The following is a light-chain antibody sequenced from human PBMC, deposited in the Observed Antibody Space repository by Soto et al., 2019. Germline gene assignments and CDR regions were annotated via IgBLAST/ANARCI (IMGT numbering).Light chain of an antibody. CDR2: KVD. V-gene: IGLV2-14*01. CDR1: SSDLGGLNY. CDR3: GSWDSSLSAYV. Sequence: QSALTQPASVSGSPGQSITIPCSGRSSDLGGLNYVSWYQQHPGKVPKLIIYKVDNRPSGISDRFSGSKSGTSATLGITGFQTGDEADYYCGSWDSSLSAYVFGTGTKLTVL. J-gene: IGLJ1*01.